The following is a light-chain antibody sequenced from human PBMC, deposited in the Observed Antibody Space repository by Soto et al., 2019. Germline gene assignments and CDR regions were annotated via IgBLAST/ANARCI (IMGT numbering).Light chain of an antibody. CDR2: DAS. Sequence: EIVVTQSPATLSLSPGERATLSCRASQSVGTYLAWYQQKPGQAPRLLIYDASKRATDIPVRFSGSGSGTDLTLPISRLEPEDFAVYFCQQRSIWPQAFGGGTKVEIK. J-gene: IGKJ4*01. CDR3: QQRSIWPQA. CDR1: QSVGTY. V-gene: IGKV3-11*01.